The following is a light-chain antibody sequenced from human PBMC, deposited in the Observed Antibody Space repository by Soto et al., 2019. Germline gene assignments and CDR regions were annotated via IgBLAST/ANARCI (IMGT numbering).Light chain of an antibody. J-gene: IGKJ1*01. V-gene: IGKV1-5*01. CDR1: QSISSW. Sequence: DIQITQSPSTLSSSVGDRVTITCRASQSISSWLAWYQQKPGKAPKPLIYDASSLESGVPSRFSGSGSGTEFTLTISSLQPDDFATYYCQQYNSRGTFGQGTKADIK. CDR2: DAS. CDR3: QQYNSRGT.